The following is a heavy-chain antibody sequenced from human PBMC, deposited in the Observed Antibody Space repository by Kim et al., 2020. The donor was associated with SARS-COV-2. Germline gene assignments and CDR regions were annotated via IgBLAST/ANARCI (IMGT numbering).Heavy chain of an antibody. J-gene: IGHJ4*02. V-gene: IGHV3-30*04. Sequence: GGSLRLSCAASGFTFSSYAMHWVRQAPGKGLEWVAVISYDGSNKYYADSVKGRFTISRDNSKNTLYLQMNSLRAEDTAVYYCARDIQLWFSNGDYWGQGT. CDR3: ARDIQLWFSNGDY. CDR2: ISYDGSNK. CDR1: GFTFSSYA. D-gene: IGHD5-18*01.